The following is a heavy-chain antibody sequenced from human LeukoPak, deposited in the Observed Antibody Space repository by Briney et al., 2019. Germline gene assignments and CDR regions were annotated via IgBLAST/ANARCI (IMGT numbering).Heavy chain of an antibody. Sequence: KSSETLSLTCTVSGGSISSGGYYWSWIRQHPGKGLEWIGYIYYSGSTYYNPSLKSRVTISVDTSKNQFSLKLSSVTAADTAVYYCARLSVGYDFWSGYYLPDNWFDPWGQGTLVTVSS. V-gene: IGHV4-61*08. CDR1: GGSISSGGYY. D-gene: IGHD3-3*01. J-gene: IGHJ5*02. CDR2: IYYSGST. CDR3: ARLSVGYDFWSGYYLPDNWFDP.